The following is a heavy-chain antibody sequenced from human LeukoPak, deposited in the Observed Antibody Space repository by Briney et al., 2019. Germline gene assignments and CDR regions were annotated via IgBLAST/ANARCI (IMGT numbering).Heavy chain of an antibody. J-gene: IGHJ3*02. CDR2: VSSSSSYI. CDR3: ARESKGPVLRYFDRRNGGAFDI. Sequence: GGSLRLSCAASGFTFSSYSMNWVRQAPGKGLEWVSSVSSSSSYIYYADSVKGRFTISRDNAKNSLYLKMNSLRAEDTAVYYCARESKGPVLRYFDRRNGGAFDIWGQGTMVTVSS. D-gene: IGHD3-9*01. CDR1: GFTFSSYS. V-gene: IGHV3-21*01.